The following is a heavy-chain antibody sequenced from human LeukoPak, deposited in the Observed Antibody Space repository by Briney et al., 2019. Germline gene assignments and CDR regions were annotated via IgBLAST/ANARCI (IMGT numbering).Heavy chain of an antibody. Sequence: GESLKISCKGSGYSFTSHRIAWVRQMPGKGLEWMGIIYPGDSDTTYSPSFQGQVTISADKSISTAYLQWSSLKASDTAMYYCARHGDSNWYFDYWGQGTLVTASS. CDR3: ARHGDSNWYFDY. CDR1: GYSFTSHR. J-gene: IGHJ4*02. CDR2: IYPGDSDT. V-gene: IGHV5-51*01. D-gene: IGHD6-13*01.